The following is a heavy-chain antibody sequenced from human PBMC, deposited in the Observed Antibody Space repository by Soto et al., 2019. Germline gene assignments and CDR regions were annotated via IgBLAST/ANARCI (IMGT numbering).Heavy chain of an antibody. V-gene: IGHV3-21*01. J-gene: IGHJ3*02. CDR3: ARVKNVDAFDI. D-gene: IGHD1-1*01. CDR1: GFTFSSYS. CDR2: ISSSSSYI. Sequence: LRLSCAASGFTFSSYSMNWVRQAPGKGLEWVSSISSSSSYIYYADSVKGRFTISRDNAKNSLYLQMNSLRAEDTAVYYCARVKNVDAFDIWGQGTMVTVSS.